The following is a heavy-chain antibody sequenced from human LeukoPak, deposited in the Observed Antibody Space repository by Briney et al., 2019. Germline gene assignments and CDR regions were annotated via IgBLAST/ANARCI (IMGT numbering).Heavy chain of an antibody. CDR3: VPTLRAAGTPLDS. V-gene: IGHV3-20*04. CDR1: GFTFSSYW. Sequence: PGGSLRLSCAASGFTFSSYWMSWVRQAPGKGLEWVSGINWNADSTGYADSVKGRFTISRDNAKNSLYLEMNSLRVEDTAFYYCVPTLRAAGTPLDSWGQGTLVTVSS. J-gene: IGHJ4*02. CDR2: INWNADST. D-gene: IGHD6-13*01.